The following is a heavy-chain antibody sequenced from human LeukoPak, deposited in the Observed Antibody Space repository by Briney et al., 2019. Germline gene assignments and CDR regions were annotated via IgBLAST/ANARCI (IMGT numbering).Heavy chain of an antibody. CDR2: ISGSGGST. J-gene: IGHJ5*02. V-gene: IGHV3-23*01. CDR1: GFTFSSYA. CDR3: AKGQGGYENHNWFDT. Sequence: GGSLRLSCAASGFTFSSYAMSWVRQAPGKGLEWVSAISGSGGSTYYADSVKGRFTISRDNSKNTLYLQMNSLRAEDTAVYYCAKGQGGYENHNWFDTWGQGTLVTVSS. D-gene: IGHD5-12*01.